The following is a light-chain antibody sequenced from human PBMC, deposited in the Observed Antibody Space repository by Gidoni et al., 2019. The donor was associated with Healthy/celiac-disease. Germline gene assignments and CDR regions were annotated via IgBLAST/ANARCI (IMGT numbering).Light chain of an antibody. J-gene: IGKJ1*01. Sequence: PGTLSLSPGERATLSCRASQSVSSSYLAWYQQKPGQAPRLLIYGASSRATGIPDRFSGSGSGTDFTRTISRLEPEDLAVYYCQQYGSSPRTFGQXTKVEIK. CDR3: QQYGSSPRT. CDR2: GAS. CDR1: QSVSSSY. V-gene: IGKV3-20*01.